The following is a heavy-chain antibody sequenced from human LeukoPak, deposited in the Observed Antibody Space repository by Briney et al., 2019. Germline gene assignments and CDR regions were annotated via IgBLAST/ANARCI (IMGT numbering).Heavy chain of an antibody. CDR3: AARYYYDSSGYHTPPDY. D-gene: IGHD3-22*01. CDR1: GFTFSSYS. CDR2: ISSSSSYI. V-gene: IGHV3-21*01. J-gene: IGHJ4*02. Sequence: GGSLRLSCAASGFTFSSYSMNWVRQAPGKGLEWVSSISSSSSYIYYADSVKGRLTISRDNAKNSLYLQMNSLRAEDTAVYYCAARYYYDSSGYHTPPDYWGQGTLVTVSS.